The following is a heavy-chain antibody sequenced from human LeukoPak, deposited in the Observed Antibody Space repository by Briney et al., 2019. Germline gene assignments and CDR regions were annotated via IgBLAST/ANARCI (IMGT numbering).Heavy chain of an antibody. CDR3: ARDPSLPRYSGSYPYYYYYGMDV. CDR2: ISYDGSNT. V-gene: IGHV3-30*03. J-gene: IGHJ6*02. D-gene: IGHD1-26*01. Sequence: PGGSLRLSCAASGFTFMKFGMHWVRVAPGKGLEWVAVISYDGSNTYYADSVKGRFTISRDDSKNTLYLQMNSLRAEDTAVYYCARDPSLPRYSGSYPYYYYYGMDVWGQGTTVTVSS. CDR1: GFTFMKFG.